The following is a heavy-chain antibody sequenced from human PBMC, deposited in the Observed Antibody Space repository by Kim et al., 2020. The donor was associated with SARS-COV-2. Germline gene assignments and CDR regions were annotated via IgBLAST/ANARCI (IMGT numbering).Heavy chain of an antibody. V-gene: IGHV5-51*01. J-gene: IGHJ4*02. Sequence: GESLKISCKGSGYSFTSYWIGWVRQMPGKGLEWMGIIYPGDSDTRYSTSFQGQVTISADKSISTAYLQWSSLKASDTAMYYCASWKHSSGWLSFFDYWGQGTLVTVSS. CDR1: GYSFTSYW. D-gene: IGHD6-19*01. CDR2: IYPGDSDT. CDR3: ASWKHSSGWLSFFDY.